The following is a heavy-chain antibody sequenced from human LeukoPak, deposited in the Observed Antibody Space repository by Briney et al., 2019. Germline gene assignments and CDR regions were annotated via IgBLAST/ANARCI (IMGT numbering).Heavy chain of an antibody. V-gene: IGHV1-69*01. J-gene: IGHJ4*02. Sequence: SVKVSCKASGGTFSSYAISWVRQAPGQGLEWMGGIIPIFGTANYAQKFQGRVTITADESTSTAYMELSSLRSEDTAIYYCASPVKYYDTWSGYPPFDYWGQGTLVTVSS. CDR1: GGTFSSYA. D-gene: IGHD3-3*01. CDR2: IIPIFGTA. CDR3: ASPVKYYDTWSGYPPFDY.